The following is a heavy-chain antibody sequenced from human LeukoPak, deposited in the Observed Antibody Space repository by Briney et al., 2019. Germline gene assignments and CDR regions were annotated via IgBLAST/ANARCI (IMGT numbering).Heavy chain of an antibody. V-gene: IGHV4-34*01. CDR3: ASRSTSTLGSLGGFDI. J-gene: IGHJ3*02. Sequence: PSETLSLTCAVYGGSFSGYYWSWICQPPGKGLEWIGEINHSGSTNYNPSLKSRVTISVDTSKNQFSLKLSSVTAADTAVYYCASRSTSTLGSLGGFDIWGQGTMVTVSS. D-gene: IGHD2-2*01. CDR1: GGSFSGYY. CDR2: INHSGST.